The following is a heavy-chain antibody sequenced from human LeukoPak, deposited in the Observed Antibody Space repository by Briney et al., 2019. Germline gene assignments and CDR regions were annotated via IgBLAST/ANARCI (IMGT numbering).Heavy chain of an antibody. D-gene: IGHD6-6*01. V-gene: IGHV3-53*01. CDR1: GITVSSNY. CDR3: ASSSTYYYYGMDV. J-gene: IGHJ6*02. CDR2: IYSGGTT. Sequence: GGSLRLSCAASGITVSSNYMSWVRQPPGKGLEWVSIIYSGGTTYYADSVKGRFTISRDNAKNSLYLQMNSLRAEDTAVYYCASSSTYYYYGMDVWGQGTTVTVSS.